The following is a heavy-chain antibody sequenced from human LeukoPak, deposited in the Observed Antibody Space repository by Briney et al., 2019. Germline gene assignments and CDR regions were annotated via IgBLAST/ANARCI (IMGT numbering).Heavy chain of an antibody. CDR2: ISGSGDTT. V-gene: IGHV3-23*01. CDR3: AKSYYADRSYFDS. D-gene: IGHD3-22*01. J-gene: IGHJ4*02. CDR1: GFTFGSYA. Sequence: SGGSLRLSCAASGFTFGSYAMSWVRQAPGKGLEWVSRISGSGDTTYYADSVKGRFTISRDNSKKTLYVQMNSLRAEDAAVYYCAKSYYADRSYFDSWGQGTLVTVSS.